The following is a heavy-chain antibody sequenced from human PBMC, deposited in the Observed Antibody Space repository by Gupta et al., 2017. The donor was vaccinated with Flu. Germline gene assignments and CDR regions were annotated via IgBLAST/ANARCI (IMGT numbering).Heavy chain of an antibody. CDR2: ITWNSGSI. Sequence: DYGMHWVRQAPGKGLEWVSGITWNSGSIGYADSVKGRFTISRDNAKNSLYLQMNSLRVEDTALYYCVKDMSTVVTPTYDYWGQGTLVTVSS. CDR1: DYG. D-gene: IGHD2-21*02. J-gene: IGHJ4*02. V-gene: IGHV3-9*01. CDR3: VKDMSTVVTPTYDY.